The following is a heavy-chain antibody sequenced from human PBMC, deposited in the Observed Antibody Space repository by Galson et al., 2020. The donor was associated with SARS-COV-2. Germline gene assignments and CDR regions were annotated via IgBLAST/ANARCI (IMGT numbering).Heavy chain of an antibody. CDR3: ARDFTIFGVVIGWFDP. V-gene: IGHV4-39*01. Sequence: SETLSLTCTVSGGSISSSSYYWGWIRQPPGKGLEWIGSIYYSGSTYYNPSLKSRVTISVDTSKNQFSLKLSSVTAADTAVYYCARDFTIFGVVIGWFDPWGQGTLVTISS. CDR1: GGSISSSSYY. D-gene: IGHD3-3*01. CDR2: IYYSGST. J-gene: IGHJ5*02.